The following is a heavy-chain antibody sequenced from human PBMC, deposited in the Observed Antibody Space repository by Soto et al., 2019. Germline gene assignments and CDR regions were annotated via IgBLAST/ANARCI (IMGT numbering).Heavy chain of an antibody. CDR3: ATLPHVDTDYYYYYGMDV. D-gene: IGHD5-18*01. V-gene: IGHV1-2*04. CDR2: INPNSGGT. CDR1: GYTFTGYY. J-gene: IGHJ6*02. Sequence: ASVKVSCKASGYTFTGYYMHWVRQAPGQGLEWMGWINPNSGGTNYAQKFQGWVTMTRDTSISTAYMELSRLRSDDTAVYYCATLPHVDTDYYYYYGMDVWGQGTTVTVSS.